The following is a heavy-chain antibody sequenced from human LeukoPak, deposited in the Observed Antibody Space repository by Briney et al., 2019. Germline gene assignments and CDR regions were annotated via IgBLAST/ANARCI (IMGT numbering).Heavy chain of an antibody. CDR1: GFTFSSYW. V-gene: IGHV3-7*01. D-gene: IGHD1-26*01. CDR3: ARDKIVGATFFDF. Sequence: PGGSLRLSCAASGFTFSSYWMNWVRQAPGKGLEWVANIKQDGSETYYVDSVKGRFTISRDNAENSLYLQMNSLRAEDTAVYYCARDKIVGATFFDFWGQGTLVTVSS. J-gene: IGHJ4*02. CDR2: IKQDGSET.